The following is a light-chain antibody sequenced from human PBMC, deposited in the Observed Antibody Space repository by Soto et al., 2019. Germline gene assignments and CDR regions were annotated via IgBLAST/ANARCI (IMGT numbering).Light chain of an antibody. CDR1: QSVSSNY. J-gene: IGKJ1*01. V-gene: IGKV3-20*01. Sequence: EIVLTQSPGTLSLSPGERATLSCRATQSVSSNYLAWYQRKPGQAPRLLIYGASSRATGIPDRFSGSGSGTDFTLTISRLEPEDFAVYYCQQYDRSPRTFGQGTKVEIK. CDR3: QQYDRSPRT. CDR2: GAS.